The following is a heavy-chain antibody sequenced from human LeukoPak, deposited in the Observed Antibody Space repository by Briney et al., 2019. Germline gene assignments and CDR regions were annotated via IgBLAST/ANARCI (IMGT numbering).Heavy chain of an antibody. CDR3: ARRTSGRWYFDY. J-gene: IGHJ4*02. V-gene: IGHV4-31*03. D-gene: IGHD4-23*01. CDR1: GGSISSGGYY. CDR2: IYYSGST. Sequence: SETLSLTCTVSGGSISSGGYYWSWIRQHPGKGLEWIGYIYYSGSTYYNPSLKSRVTISVDTSKNQFSLKLSSVTAADTAVYYCARRTSGRWYFDYWGQGTLVTVSS.